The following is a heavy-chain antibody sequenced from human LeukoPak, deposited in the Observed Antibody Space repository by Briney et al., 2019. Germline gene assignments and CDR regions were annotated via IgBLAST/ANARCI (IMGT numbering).Heavy chain of an antibody. CDR3: ARNLVFGEYSWFDP. D-gene: IGHD3-3*01. CDR2: IDWDDDK. J-gene: IGHJ5*02. Sequence: GSGPTLVKPTQTLTLTCTFSGFSLSTSGMCVNWIRQPPGKALEWLARIDWDDDKYYSTSLKTRLTISKDTSKNQVVLTMTNMDPVDTATYYCARNLVFGEYSWFDPWGQGTLVTVSS. V-gene: IGHV2-70*11. CDR1: GFSLSTSGMC.